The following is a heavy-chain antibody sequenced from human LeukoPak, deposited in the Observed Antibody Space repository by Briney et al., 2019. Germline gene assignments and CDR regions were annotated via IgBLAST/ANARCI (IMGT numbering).Heavy chain of an antibody. D-gene: IGHD1-26*01. Sequence: GESLKISCKGSGYSFTSYWIGWVRQMPGKGLEWMGIIYPGDSDTRYSPSFQGQVTISADKSISTAYLQWSSLKASDTAMYYCARSSIVGARTPDDYFDYWGQGTPVTVSS. V-gene: IGHV5-51*01. CDR3: ARSSIVGARTPDDYFDY. J-gene: IGHJ4*02. CDR1: GYSFTSYW. CDR2: IYPGDSDT.